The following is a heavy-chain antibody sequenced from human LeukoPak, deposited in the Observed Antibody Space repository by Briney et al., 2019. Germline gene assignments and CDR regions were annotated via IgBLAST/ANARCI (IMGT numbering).Heavy chain of an antibody. V-gene: IGHV3-7*03. D-gene: IGHD6-13*01. CDR1: GFTFSSYW. CDR2: INQDGTEK. Sequence: GGSLRLSCAASGFTFSSYWMSWVRQAPGEGLEWVAQINQDGTEKAYVDSVRGRFTISRDNAKNSLFLQMNSLRAEDTAVYYCARGPLIAAAGTWWGQGTLVTVSS. CDR3: ARGPLIAAAGTW. J-gene: IGHJ4*02.